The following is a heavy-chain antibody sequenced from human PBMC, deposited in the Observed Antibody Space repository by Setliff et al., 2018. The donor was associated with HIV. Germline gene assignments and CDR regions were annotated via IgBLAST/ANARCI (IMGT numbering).Heavy chain of an antibody. J-gene: IGHJ5*02. D-gene: IGHD2-15*01. V-gene: IGHV4-59*11. CDR3: ARVSRLHPFDP. CDR1: GASISSHY. CDR2: IYYTGIP. Sequence: SETLSLTCTVSGASISSHYWSWIRQSPGKELEWIGLIYYTGIPTYNPSLEGRIAMSVDRSKNQFSLRLTSVTAADTAMYYCARVSRLHPFDPWGQGTLVTVSS.